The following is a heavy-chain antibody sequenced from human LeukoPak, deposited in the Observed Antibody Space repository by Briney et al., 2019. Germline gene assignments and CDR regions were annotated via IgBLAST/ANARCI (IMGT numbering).Heavy chain of an antibody. J-gene: IGHJ3*02. D-gene: IGHD2-15*01. CDR1: GFTVSNKY. Sequence: GGSLRLSCAASGFTVSNKYMSWVRQAPGKGLEWVSIIYSGGSTYYADSVKGRFTISRDNSKNTLYLQMNSLRAEDTAVCYCASPQGYCNGGSCYRGAFDIWGQGTMVTVSS. V-gene: IGHV3-53*01. CDR3: ASPQGYCNGGSCYRGAFDI. CDR2: IYSGGST.